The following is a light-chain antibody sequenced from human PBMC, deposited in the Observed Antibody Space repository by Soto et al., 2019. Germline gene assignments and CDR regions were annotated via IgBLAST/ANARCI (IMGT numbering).Light chain of an antibody. J-gene: IGLJ2*01. V-gene: IGLV2-14*03. Sequence: QSALTQPASVSGSPGQSITISFTGTSSDIGAYNFVSWYQQHPGKAPKLMLYDDNIRPSGVSNRFSGSKSGNTASLTISGLQAEDEADYYCTSWTTSTTMIFGGGTKLTVL. CDR1: SSDIGAYNF. CDR3: TSWTTSTTMI. CDR2: DDN.